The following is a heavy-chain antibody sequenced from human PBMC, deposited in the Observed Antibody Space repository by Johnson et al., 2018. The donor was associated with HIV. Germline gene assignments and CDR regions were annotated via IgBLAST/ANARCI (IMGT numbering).Heavy chain of an antibody. Sequence: VQLVESGGGLVQHVGSLRLSCAASGFTFSSYWMHWVRQAPGKGLVWVSRINSDGSSTSYADSVKGRFTTSRDNAKNSLYLQMNSLRAEDPAVYYCARDCSYGSNDAFDIWGQGTMVTVSS. CDR3: ARDCSYGSNDAFDI. CDR1: GFTFSSYW. J-gene: IGHJ3*02. V-gene: IGHV3-74*01. CDR2: INSDGSST. D-gene: IGHD5-18*01.